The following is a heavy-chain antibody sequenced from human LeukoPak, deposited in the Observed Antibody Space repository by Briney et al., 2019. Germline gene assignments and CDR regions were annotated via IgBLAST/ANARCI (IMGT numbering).Heavy chain of an antibody. D-gene: IGHD3-22*01. CDR1: GGSFSGYY. Sequence: KASETLSLTCAVYGGSFSGYYWSWIRQPPGKGLEWIGYIYYSGSTYYNPSLKSRVTISVDTSKNQFSLKLSSVTAADTAVYYCAARYYYDSSGYLDYCGQGTLVTVSS. CDR3: AARYYYDSSGYLDY. CDR2: IYYSGST. V-gene: IGHV4-59*06. J-gene: IGHJ4*02.